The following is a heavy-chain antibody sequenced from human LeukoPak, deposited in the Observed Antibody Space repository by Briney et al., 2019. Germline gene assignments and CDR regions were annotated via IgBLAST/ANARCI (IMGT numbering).Heavy chain of an antibody. J-gene: IGHJ4*02. V-gene: IGHV1-46*01. D-gene: IGHD6-13*01. Sequence: GASVKVSCKASGYTFTSYYMHWVRQAPGQGLEWMGIINPSGGSTSYAQKFQGRVTMTRDMSTSTAYMELRSLRSDDTAVYYCARGKRTAAAAFDYWGQGTLVTVSS. CDR2: INPSGGST. CDR3: ARGKRTAAAAFDY. CDR1: GYTFTSYY.